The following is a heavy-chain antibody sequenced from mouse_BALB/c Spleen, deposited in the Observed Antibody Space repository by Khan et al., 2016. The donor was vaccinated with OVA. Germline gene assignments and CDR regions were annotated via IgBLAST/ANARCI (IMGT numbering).Heavy chain of an antibody. CDR3: ARAYYYGAWFAY. Sequence: QVQLKQSGPGLVAPSQTLSITCTVSGFSLSSYGVHWVRQPPGKGLEWLGVIWAGGSTNHNSALLSRLSISNYTYKCQVFLKMNSLQTDDTSMYYGARAYYYGAWFAYWGQGTLVTVSA. CDR1: GFSLSSYG. CDR2: IWAGGST. J-gene: IGHJ3*01. D-gene: IGHD1-1*01. V-gene: IGHV2-9*02.